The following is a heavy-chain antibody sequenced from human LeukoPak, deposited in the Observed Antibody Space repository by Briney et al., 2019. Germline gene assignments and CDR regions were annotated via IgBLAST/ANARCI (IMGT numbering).Heavy chain of an antibody. V-gene: IGHV1-2*02. CDR3: AKDLHYEIVVVIIAGPFDY. J-gene: IGHJ4*02. D-gene: IGHD3-22*01. CDR2: INPNSGGT. Sequence: ASVKVSCKASGYTFTGYYMHWVRQAPGQGLEWMGWINPNSGGTNYAQKFQGRVTMTRDTSISAAYMELSRLRSDDTAVYYCAKDLHYEIVVVIIAGPFDYWGQGTLVTVSS. CDR1: GYTFTGYY.